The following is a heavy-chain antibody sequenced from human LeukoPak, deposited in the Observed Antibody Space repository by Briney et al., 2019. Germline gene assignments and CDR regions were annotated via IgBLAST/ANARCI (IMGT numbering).Heavy chain of an antibody. V-gene: IGHV4-39*01. CDR3: ARPKVHGDYRGAFDI. D-gene: IGHD4-17*01. Sequence: SGTLSLTCAVSGGSISSSIYYWGWIRQPPGKGLEWIGSIYYSGSTHYNPSFKSRATISVDTYKNQFSLKLSSVTAADTAVYYCARPKVHGDYRGAFDIWGQGTMVTVSS. CDR1: GGSISSSIYY. J-gene: IGHJ3*02. CDR2: IYYSGST.